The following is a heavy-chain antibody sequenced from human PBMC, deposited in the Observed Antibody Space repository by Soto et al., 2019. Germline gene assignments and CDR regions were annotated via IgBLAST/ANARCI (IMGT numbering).Heavy chain of an antibody. CDR2: ISYDGTNK. J-gene: IGHJ4*02. V-gene: IGHV3-30*01. D-gene: IGHD6-13*01. CDR3: ARGDSNSWSDY. Sequence: QVQLVESGGGVVQPGRSLRLCCAASRFTFRSYAMDWVRQAPGKGLEWVAVISYDGTNKYYADSVKGRFTIFRDNSKDTLSLQMNSLRAEDTAVYYCARGDSNSWSDYWGQGTLVTVSS. CDR1: RFTFRSYA.